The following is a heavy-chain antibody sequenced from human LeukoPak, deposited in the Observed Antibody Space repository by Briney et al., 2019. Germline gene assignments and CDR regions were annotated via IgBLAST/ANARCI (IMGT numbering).Heavy chain of an antibody. CDR1: GGSVSSGSYY. CDR2: IYYSGST. Sequence: SETLSLTCTVSGGSVSSGSYYWSWIRQPPGKGLEWIGYIYYSGSTNYNPSLKSRVTISVGTSRNQFSLKLSSVTAADTAVYYCARDTPTYFDYWGQGTLVTVSS. D-gene: IGHD1-26*01. J-gene: IGHJ4*02. CDR3: ARDTPTYFDY. V-gene: IGHV4-61*01.